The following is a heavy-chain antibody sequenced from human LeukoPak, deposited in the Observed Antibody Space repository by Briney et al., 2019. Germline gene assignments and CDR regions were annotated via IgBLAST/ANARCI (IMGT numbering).Heavy chain of an antibody. Sequence: GASVKVSCKASGYTFTSYGISWVRQAPGQGLEWMVWISAYNGNTNYAQKLQGRVTMTTDTSTSTAYMELRSLRSDDTAVYYCARGSTWFGELLYPWFDPWGQGTLVTVSS. D-gene: IGHD3-10*01. J-gene: IGHJ5*02. CDR2: ISAYNGNT. CDR1: GYTFTSYG. CDR3: ARGSTWFGELLYPWFDP. V-gene: IGHV1-18*01.